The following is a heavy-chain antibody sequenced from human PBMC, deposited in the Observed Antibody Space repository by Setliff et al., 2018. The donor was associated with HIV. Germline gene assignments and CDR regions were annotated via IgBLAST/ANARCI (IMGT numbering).Heavy chain of an antibody. J-gene: IGHJ6*02. CDR3: ARDLRDGFEEWFSTLDDGMDV. D-gene: IGHD3-3*01. V-gene: IGHV1-2*06. Sequence: ASVKVSCKASGYIFTDYYMHWVRQAPGQELGWMGRINPNSGGTNYAQKFQGRVTMTRDTSISTAYTELSSLRSEDTAVYYCARDLRDGFEEWFSTLDDGMDVWGQGTTVTVSS. CDR2: INPNSGGT. CDR1: GYIFTDYY.